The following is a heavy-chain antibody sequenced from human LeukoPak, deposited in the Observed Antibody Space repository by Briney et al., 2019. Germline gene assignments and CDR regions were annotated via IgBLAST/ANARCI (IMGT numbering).Heavy chain of an antibody. V-gene: IGHV4-59*01. CDR3: AREGNYGSGRGMDV. Sequence: SETLSLTCTVSGGSISGYYWSWIRQPPGKRLEWIGYIYYSGSTNYNPSLRSRLTMSADTSKNQLSLTVSPVTAADTAVYYCAREGNYGSGRGMDVWGQGTTVTVSS. J-gene: IGHJ6*02. CDR1: GGSISGYY. D-gene: IGHD3-10*01. CDR2: IYYSGST.